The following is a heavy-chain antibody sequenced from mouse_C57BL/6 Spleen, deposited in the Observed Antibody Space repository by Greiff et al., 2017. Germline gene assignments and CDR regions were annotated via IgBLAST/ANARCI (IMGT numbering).Heavy chain of an antibody. CDR1: GYTFTNYW. CDR3: ARSGYGNYGAWFAY. CDR2: IYPGGGYT. V-gene: IGHV1-63*01. Sequence: QVQLQQSGAELVRPGTSVKMSCKASGYTFTNYWIGWAKQRPGHGLEWIGDIYPGGGYTNYNEKFKGKATLTADKSSSTAYMQFSSLTSEDSAIYYCARSGYGNYGAWFAYWGQGTLVTVSA. J-gene: IGHJ3*01. D-gene: IGHD2-10*02.